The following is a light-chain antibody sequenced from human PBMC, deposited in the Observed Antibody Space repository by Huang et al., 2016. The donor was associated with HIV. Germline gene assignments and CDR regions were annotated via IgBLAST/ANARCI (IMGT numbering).Light chain of an antibody. CDR1: QRRRSW. CDR3: QQYNTYPLT. Sequence: IQMTQSPSTLSASIGDRVTITCRASQRRRSWLAWYQQKPGKAPKLLISKASSLESGVPSRFSGSGSGTEFTLTISNLQPDDFATYYCQQYNTYPLTVGGGTKVEIK. V-gene: IGKV1-5*03. CDR2: KAS. J-gene: IGKJ4*01.